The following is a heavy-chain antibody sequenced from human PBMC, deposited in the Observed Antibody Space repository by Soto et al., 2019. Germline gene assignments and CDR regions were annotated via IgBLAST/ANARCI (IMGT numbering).Heavy chain of an antibody. Sequence: SETLSLTCTVSGGSVSSGSYYWSWIRQPPWKGLEWIGYIYYSGSTNYNPSLKSRVTISVDTSKNQFSLKLSSVTAADTAVYYCARDRIAAADYYYYYGMDVWGQGTTVTVSS. CDR2: IYYSGST. CDR1: GGSVSSGSYY. J-gene: IGHJ6*02. V-gene: IGHV4-61*01. CDR3: ARDRIAAADYYYYYGMDV. D-gene: IGHD6-13*01.